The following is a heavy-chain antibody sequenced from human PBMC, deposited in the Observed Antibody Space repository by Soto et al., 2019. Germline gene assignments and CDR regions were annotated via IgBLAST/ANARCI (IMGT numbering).Heavy chain of an antibody. CDR3: ARDRTYYYGSGSYFFDY. J-gene: IGHJ4*02. D-gene: IGHD3-10*01. V-gene: IGHV3-11*05. CDR2: ISSSISYT. Sequence: SLRLSCAASGFTFSDYYMSWIRQAPGKGLEWVSYISSSISYTNYADSVKGRFTISRDNAKNSLYLQMNSLRAEDTAVYYCARDRTYYYGSGSYFFDYWGQGTLVTVSS. CDR1: GFTFSDYY.